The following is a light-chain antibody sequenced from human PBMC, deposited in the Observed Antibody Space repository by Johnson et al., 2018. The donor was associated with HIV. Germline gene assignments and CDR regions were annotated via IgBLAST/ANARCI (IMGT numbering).Light chain of an antibody. V-gene: IGLV1-51*02. CDR1: SSNIGNNY. CDR2: ENN. CDR3: GTWDSSLSKV. J-gene: IGLJ1*01. Sequence: QPVLTQPPSVSAAPGQKVTISCSGSSSNIGNNYVSWYQQLPGTAPKLLIYENNKRPSGIPDRFSGSKSGTSATLGITGLQTGDEADYYCGTWDSSLSKVFGTGTQVTVL.